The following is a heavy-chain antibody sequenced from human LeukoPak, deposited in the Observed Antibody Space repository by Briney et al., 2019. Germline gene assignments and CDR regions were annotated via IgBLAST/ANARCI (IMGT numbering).Heavy chain of an antibody. V-gene: IGHV4-34*01. J-gene: IGHJ4*02. CDR2: INHSGST. CDR1: GGSFSGYY. D-gene: IGHD3-10*01. CDR3: ARGRVLWFRELYYFDY. Sequence: SETLSLTCAVYGGSFSGYYWSWIRQPPGKGLEWIGEINHSGSTNYNPSLKSRVTISVDTSKNQFSLKLSSVTAADTAVYHCARGRVLWFRELYYFDYWGQGTLVTVSS.